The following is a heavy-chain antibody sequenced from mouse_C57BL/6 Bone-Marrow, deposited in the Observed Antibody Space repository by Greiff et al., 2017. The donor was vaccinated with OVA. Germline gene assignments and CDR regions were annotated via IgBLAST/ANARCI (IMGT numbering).Heavy chain of an antibody. V-gene: IGHV1-69*01. CDR2: IDPSASYT. J-gene: IGHJ3*01. D-gene: IGHD1-1*01. CDR1: GYTFTSYW. Sequence: QVHVQQPGAELVMPGASVKLSCKASGYTFTSYWMHWVKQRPGQGLEWIGEIDPSASYTNYNQKFKGKSTLTVDKSSSTAYMQLSSLTSEASAVYYWAREGETVVSRPWFAYWGQGTLVTVSA. CDR3: AREGETVVSRPWFAY.